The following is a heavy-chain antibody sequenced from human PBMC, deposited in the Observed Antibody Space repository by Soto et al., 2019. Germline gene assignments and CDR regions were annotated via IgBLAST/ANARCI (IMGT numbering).Heavy chain of an antibody. CDR1: GLTLSTSS. CDR2: IRRHTSVT. V-gene: IGHV3-48*01. D-gene: IGHD3-22*01. J-gene: IGHJ5*02. Sequence: EVQLVESGGMLVQPGGSLRLSCAASGLTLSTSSMNWVRQAPGKGLEWISYIRRHTSVTAYADSVKGRFTISRDSAKNSLYLQMDSLRVEDTAVYYCGKVAYSGYYTVDRCGQGTLVTVSS. CDR3: GKVAYSGYYTVDR.